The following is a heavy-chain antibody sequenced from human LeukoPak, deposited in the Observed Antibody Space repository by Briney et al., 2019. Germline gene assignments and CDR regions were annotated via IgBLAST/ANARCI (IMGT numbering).Heavy chain of an antibody. D-gene: IGHD4-17*01. J-gene: IGHJ4*02. CDR1: GGSISSSSYY. CDR3: ARGKNRATVTY. CDR2: IYYSGST. Sequence: PSETLSLTCTVSGGSISSSSYYWGWIRQPPGKGLEWIGSIYYSGSTYYNPSLKSRVTISVDTSKNQFSLKLSSVTAADTAVYYCARGKNRATVTYWGQGTLVTVSS. V-gene: IGHV4-39*07.